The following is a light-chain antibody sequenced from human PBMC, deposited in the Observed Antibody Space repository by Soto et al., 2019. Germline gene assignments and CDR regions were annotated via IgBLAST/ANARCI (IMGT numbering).Light chain of an antibody. Sequence: QSVLTQPPSASGTPGQRVTISCSGSSSNIGSNYVYWHQQLPGTAPKLLIYRNNQRPSGVPDRFSGSKSGTSASLAISGLRSEDEADYYCAAWYDSLSGPHVLFGGGTKVTVL. V-gene: IGLV1-47*01. CDR3: AAWYDSLSGPHVL. CDR2: RNN. J-gene: IGLJ2*01. CDR1: SSNIGSNY.